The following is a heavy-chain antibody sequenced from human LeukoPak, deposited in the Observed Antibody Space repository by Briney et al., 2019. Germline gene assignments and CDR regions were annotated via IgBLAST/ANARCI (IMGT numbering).Heavy chain of an antibody. CDR2: IYYSGST. CDR3: ASTVYRYYYDSSGFDY. CDR1: GGSISSSSYY. J-gene: IGHJ4*02. D-gene: IGHD3-22*01. Sequence: PSETLSLTCTVSGGSISSSSYYWGWIRQPPGKGLEWIGSIYYSGSTYYNPSLKSRVTISVDTSKNQFSLKLSSVTAADTAVYYCASTVYRYYYDSSGFDYWGQGTLVTVSS. V-gene: IGHV4-39*01.